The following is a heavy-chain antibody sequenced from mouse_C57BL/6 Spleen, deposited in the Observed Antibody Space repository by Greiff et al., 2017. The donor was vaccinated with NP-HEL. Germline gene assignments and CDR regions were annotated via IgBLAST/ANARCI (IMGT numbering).Heavy chain of an antibody. CDR2: IYPGDGDT. CDR3: ARGVITTVVATNFDV. CDR1: GYAFSSYW. J-gene: IGHJ1*03. Sequence: QVQLKESGAELVKPGASVKISCKASGYAFSSYWMNWVKQRPGKGLEWIGQIYPGDGDTNYNGKFKGKATLTADKSSSTAYMQLSSRTSEDSAVYFCARGVITTVVATNFDVWGTGTTVTVSS. D-gene: IGHD1-1*01. V-gene: IGHV1-80*01.